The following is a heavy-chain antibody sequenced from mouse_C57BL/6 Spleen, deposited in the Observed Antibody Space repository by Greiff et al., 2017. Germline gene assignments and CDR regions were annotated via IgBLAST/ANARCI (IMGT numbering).Heavy chain of an antibody. Sequence: VQLQQPGAELVKPGASVKLSCKASGYTFTSYWMHWVKQRPGRGLEWIGRIDPNRGGTKYNEKFKSKATLTVDKPSSTAYMQLSSLTSEDSAVYYCARWDYYGSSPHYFDYWGQGTTLTVSS. CDR1: GYTFTSYW. J-gene: IGHJ2*01. D-gene: IGHD1-1*01. V-gene: IGHV1-72*01. CDR3: ARWDYYGSSPHYFDY. CDR2: IDPNRGGT.